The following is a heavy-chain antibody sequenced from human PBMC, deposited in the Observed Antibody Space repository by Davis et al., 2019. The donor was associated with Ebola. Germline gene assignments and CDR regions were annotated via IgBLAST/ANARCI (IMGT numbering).Heavy chain of an antibody. CDR2: ISSSSSYI. Sequence: GESLKISCAASGFTFSSYSMNWVRQAPGKGLEWVSSISSSSSYIYYADSVKGRFTISRDNAKNSLYLQMNSLRAEDTAVYYCARDRAFWSGYSPYFDYWGQGTLVTVSS. V-gene: IGHV3-21*01. J-gene: IGHJ4*02. CDR3: ARDRAFWSGYSPYFDY. CDR1: GFTFSSYS. D-gene: IGHD3-3*01.